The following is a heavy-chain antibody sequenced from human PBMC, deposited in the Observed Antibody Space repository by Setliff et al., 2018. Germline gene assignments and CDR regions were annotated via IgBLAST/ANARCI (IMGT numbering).Heavy chain of an antibody. Sequence: PSETLSLTCTVSGASINNHFWSWIRQPPGKGLEWIGYLSHSGTTNYNPSLKSRVTMSLDSSKNQFSLNLNSVTAADTAVYYCVKNPLTMPRGFFEYWGRGTLVTVS. CDR3: VKNPLTMPRGFFEY. D-gene: IGHD3-3*01. CDR2: LSHSGTT. CDR1: GASINNHF. V-gene: IGHV4-59*11. J-gene: IGHJ4*02.